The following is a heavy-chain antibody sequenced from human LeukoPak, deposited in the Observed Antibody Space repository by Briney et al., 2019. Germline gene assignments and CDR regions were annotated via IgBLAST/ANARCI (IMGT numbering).Heavy chain of an antibody. V-gene: IGHV4-34*01. D-gene: IGHD1-1*01. J-gene: IGHJ3*02. CDR2: INHSGGT. CDR3: ARTRGVWYNAFDI. Sequence: SETLSLTCAVYGGSFSGYYWSWIRQPPGKGLEWIGEINHSGGTNYNPSLKSRVTISVDTSKNQFSLKLSSVTAADTAVYYCARTRGVWYNAFDIWGQGTMVTVSS. CDR1: GGSFSGYY.